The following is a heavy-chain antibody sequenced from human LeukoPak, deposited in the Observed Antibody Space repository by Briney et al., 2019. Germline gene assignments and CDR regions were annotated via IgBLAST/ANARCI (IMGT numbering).Heavy chain of an antibody. CDR3: GRTRPPLGSHSWANAFDI. Sequence: GASVTVSCKASGYTFTSYGISWVRQAPGQGLEWMGWISAYNGNTNYAQKLQGRVTMTTDTSTSTAYMELRSVRSDDKAAYYCGRTRPPLGSHSWANAFDIWGQGTMVTVSS. CDR1: GYTFTSYG. J-gene: IGHJ3*02. CDR2: ISAYNGNT. V-gene: IGHV1-18*01. D-gene: IGHD1-26*01.